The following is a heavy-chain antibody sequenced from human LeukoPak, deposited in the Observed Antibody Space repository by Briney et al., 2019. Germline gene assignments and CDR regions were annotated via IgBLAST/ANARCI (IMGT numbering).Heavy chain of an antibody. CDR1: GFTFSSYS. CDR2: ISGSGSTI. J-gene: IGHJ6*04. Sequence: GGSLRLSCAASGFTFSSYSMNWVRQAPGKGLEWVSYISGSGSTIYYADSLKGRFTISRDNAKNSLYLQMNSLRAEDTAVYYCAELGITMIGGVWGKGTTVTISS. V-gene: IGHV3-48*01. D-gene: IGHD3-10*02. CDR3: AELGITMIGGV.